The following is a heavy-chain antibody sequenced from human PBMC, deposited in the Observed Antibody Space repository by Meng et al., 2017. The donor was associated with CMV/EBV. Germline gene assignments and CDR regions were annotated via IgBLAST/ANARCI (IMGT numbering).Heavy chain of an antibody. J-gene: IGHJ4*02. Sequence: GESLKISCAASGFTVSSNYMSWVRQAPGKGLEWVSVIYSGGSTYYADSVKGRFTISRDNAKNSLYLQMNSLRAEDTAVYYCARDLGYDFWSGYYIPKVPHPFDYWGQGTLVTVSS. CDR3: ARDLGYDFWSGYYIPKVPHPFDY. D-gene: IGHD3-3*01. CDR1: GFTVSSNY. CDR2: IYSGGST. V-gene: IGHV3-53*01.